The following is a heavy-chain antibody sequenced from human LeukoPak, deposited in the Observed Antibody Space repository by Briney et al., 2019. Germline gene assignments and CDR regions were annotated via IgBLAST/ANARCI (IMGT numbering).Heavy chain of an antibody. J-gene: IGHJ3*02. CDR2: IYYSGST. CDR1: GGSISSYY. Sequence: PSETLSLTCTVSGGSISSYYWSWIRQPPGKGLKWIGYIYYSGSTYYNPSLKSRITISVDTSKNQFSLKLSSVTAADTALYYCARGVTRRRTFDIWGQGTMVTVSS. V-gene: IGHV4-59*08. D-gene: IGHD3-10*01. CDR3: ARGVTRRRTFDI.